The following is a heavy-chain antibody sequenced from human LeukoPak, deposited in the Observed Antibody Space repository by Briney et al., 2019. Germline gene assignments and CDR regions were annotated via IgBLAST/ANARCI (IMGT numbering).Heavy chain of an antibody. CDR2: ISYDGSNK. CDR1: GFTFGSYA. V-gene: IGHV3-30*01. CDR3: ARDTVEMATIFDY. Sequence: PGGSLRLSCAASGFTFGSYAMHWVRQAPGKGLEWVAVISYDGSNKYYADSVKGRFTISRDNSKNTLYLQMNSLRAEDTAVYYCARDTVEMATIFDYWGQGTLVTVSS. J-gene: IGHJ4*02. D-gene: IGHD5-24*01.